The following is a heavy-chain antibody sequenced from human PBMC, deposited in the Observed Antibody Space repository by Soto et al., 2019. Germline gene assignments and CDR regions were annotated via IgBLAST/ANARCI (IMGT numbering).Heavy chain of an antibody. D-gene: IGHD3-10*01. CDR2: IFYTGST. Sequence: PSETMSLTCSVSGGSISGYYWSWIRQSPGQGLEWIGYIFYTGSTNYNPSLKSRVTISVDTSKNQFSLKLSSVTAADTAVYYCARDGRFTMVRGAHYGMDVWGQGTTVTVSS. CDR1: GGSISGYY. V-gene: IGHV4-59*01. CDR3: ARDGRFTMVRGAHYGMDV. J-gene: IGHJ6*02.